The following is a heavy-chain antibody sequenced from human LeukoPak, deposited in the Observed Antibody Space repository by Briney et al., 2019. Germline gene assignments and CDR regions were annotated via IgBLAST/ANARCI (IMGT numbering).Heavy chain of an antibody. CDR3: ARQQQWLLFFDL. CDR2: IYYSGST. V-gene: IGHV4-39*01. J-gene: IGHJ2*01. D-gene: IGHD6-19*01. CDR1: GGSISSYY. Sequence: SETLSLTCTVSGGSISSYYWGWIRQPPGKGLEWIGSIYYSGSTYYNPSLKSRVTISVDTSKNQFSLKLSSVTAADTAVYYCARQQQWLLFFDLWGRGTLVTVSS.